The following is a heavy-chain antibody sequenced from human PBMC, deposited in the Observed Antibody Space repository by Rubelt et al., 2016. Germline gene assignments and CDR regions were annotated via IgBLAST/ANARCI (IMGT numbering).Heavy chain of an antibody. CDR3: ARESISRVVPSGAFDI. V-gene: IGHV3-74*01. Sequence: EVQLVESGGGLIQPGGSLRLSCAASGFTVSSNYMNWVRQAPGKGLEWVSRINSDGSSTSYADSVKGRFTISRDNAKNTLYLQMNSLRAEDTAVYYCARESISRVVPSGAFDIWGQGTMVTVSS. CDR2: INSDGSST. CDR1: GFTVSSNY. D-gene: IGHD3-3*01. J-gene: IGHJ3*02.